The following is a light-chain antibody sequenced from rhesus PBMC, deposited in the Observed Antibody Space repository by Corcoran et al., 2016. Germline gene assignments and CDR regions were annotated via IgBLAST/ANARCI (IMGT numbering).Light chain of an antibody. CDR1: QGINNY. CDR3: QQYNNSPYS. V-gene: IGKV1-66*01. J-gene: IGKJ2*01. CDR2: YAS. Sequence: DIQMTQSPSSLSASVGDRVTITCRASQGINNYLSWYQQKPGKAPKPMFYYASRLETGVPSRFSGSGSWPDYTRTISSLQPEDIATYYCQQYNNSPYSFGQGTKVEIK.